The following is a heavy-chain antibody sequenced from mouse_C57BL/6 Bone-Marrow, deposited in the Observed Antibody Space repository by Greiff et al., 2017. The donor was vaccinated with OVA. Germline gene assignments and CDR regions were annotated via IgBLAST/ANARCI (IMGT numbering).Heavy chain of an antibody. V-gene: IGHV1-63*01. CDR2: IYPGGGYT. CDR3: ARYSPIYDGYYFDY. J-gene: IGHJ2*01. D-gene: IGHD2-3*01. Sequence: QVHVKQSGAELVRPGTSVKMSCKASGYTFTNYWIGWAKQRPGHGLEWIGDIYPGGGYTNYNEKFKGKATLTADKSSSTAYMQFSSLTSEDSAIYYCARYSPIYDGYYFDYWGQGTTLTVSS. CDR1: GYTFTNYW.